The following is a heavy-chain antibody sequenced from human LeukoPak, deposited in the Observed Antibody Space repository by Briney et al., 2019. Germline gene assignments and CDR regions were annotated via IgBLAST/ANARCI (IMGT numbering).Heavy chain of an antibody. CDR1: GGSISGHY. D-gene: IGHD1-26*01. V-gene: IGHV4-34*01. Sequence: SETLSLTCTVSGGSISGHYWSWIRQPPGKGLEWIGEINHSGSTNYNPSLKSRVTISVDTSKNQFSLKLSSVTAADTAVYYCARVIGDWFDPWGQGTLVTVSS. CDR3: ARVIGDWFDP. J-gene: IGHJ5*02. CDR2: INHSGST.